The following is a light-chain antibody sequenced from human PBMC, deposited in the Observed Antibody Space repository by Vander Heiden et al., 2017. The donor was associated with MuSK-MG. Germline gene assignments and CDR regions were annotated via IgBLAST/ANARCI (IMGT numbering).Light chain of an antibody. CDR1: SANIGSNP. Sequence: QSVLIQRPSTSGTRAQRVTISCSGSSANIGSNPVNWYQQLPGTAPKLLIYNNNVRPSGVPDRISGSKSGTSASLAITGLQSEDEADYYCQAWDDTLNGVLFGGGTTLTVL. CDR3: QAWDDTLNGVL. V-gene: IGLV1-44*01. J-gene: IGLJ2*01. CDR2: NNN.